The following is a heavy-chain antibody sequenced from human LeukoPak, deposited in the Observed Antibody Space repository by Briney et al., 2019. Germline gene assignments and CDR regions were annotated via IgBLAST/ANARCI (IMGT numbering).Heavy chain of an antibody. CDR3: VKDFCRGGNCPFPFFDS. V-gene: IGHV3-23*03. CDR1: GFTISGHA. CDR2: TVTGYSET. J-gene: IGHJ4*02. D-gene: IGHD4-23*01. Sequence: GGSLRLSCVASGFTISGHAMSWVRQAPAKGLEWVSITVTGYSETHYADSVRGRFTISRDDSSNTLSLEMNSLRADDTGTYYCVKDFCRGGNCPFPFFDSWGQGTVVTVSS.